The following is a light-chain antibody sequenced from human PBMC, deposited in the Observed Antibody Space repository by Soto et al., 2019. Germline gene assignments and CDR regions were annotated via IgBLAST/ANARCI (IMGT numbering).Light chain of an antibody. Sequence: QSVLTQPPSVSGAPGQRVTISCTGSSSNIGAGYDVHWSQQLPGTAPKLLIYGNSNRPSGVPDRFSGSKSGTSASLAITGLQAEDEADYYCQSYDSSLSGCVFGGGTKVTVL. J-gene: IGLJ2*01. V-gene: IGLV1-40*01. CDR1: SSNIGAGYD. CDR2: GNS. CDR3: QSYDSSLSGCV.